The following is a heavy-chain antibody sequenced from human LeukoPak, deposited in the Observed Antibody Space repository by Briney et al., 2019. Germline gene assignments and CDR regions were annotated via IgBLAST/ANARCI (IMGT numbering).Heavy chain of an antibody. Sequence: PSENLSLTCTVSGGSISSSSYYWGWIRQPPGKGLEWIGSIYYSGSTYYNPSLKSRVTISVDTSKNQFSLKLSSVTAADTAVYYCAKTSNWGLGYYFDYWGQGTLVTVSS. V-gene: IGHV4-39*01. D-gene: IGHD7-27*01. CDR1: GGSISSSSYY. J-gene: IGHJ4*02. CDR3: AKTSNWGLGYYFDY. CDR2: IYYSGST.